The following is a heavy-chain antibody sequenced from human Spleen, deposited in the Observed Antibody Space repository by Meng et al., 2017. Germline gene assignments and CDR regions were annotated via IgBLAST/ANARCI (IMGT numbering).Heavy chain of an antibody. CDR2: ISGSGGST. V-gene: IGHV3-23*01. D-gene: IGHD3-10*01. CDR3: AKLTMVRGVIIRGAFDI. J-gene: IGHJ3*02. Sequence: GESLKISCAVSGFTFSSYAMSWVRQAPGKGLEWVSAISGSGGSTYYADSVKGRFTISRDNSKNTLYLQMNSLRAEDTAVYYCAKLTMVRGVIIRGAFDIWGQGTMVTVSS. CDR1: GFTFSSYA.